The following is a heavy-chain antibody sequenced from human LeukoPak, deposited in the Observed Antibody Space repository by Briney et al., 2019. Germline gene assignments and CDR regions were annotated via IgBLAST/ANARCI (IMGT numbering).Heavy chain of an antibody. CDR3: ARVKSTPYYFDY. CDR2: IYHSGST. Sequence: PSETLSLTCAASGYSISSGYHWGWIRQPPGKGLEWIGSIYHSGSTYYNSSLKSRVTISVDTSKNQFSLKLSSVTAADTAVYYSARVKSTPYYFDYWGQGTLVIVSS. CDR1: GYSISSGYH. J-gene: IGHJ4*02. D-gene: IGHD2-15*01. V-gene: IGHV4-38-2*01.